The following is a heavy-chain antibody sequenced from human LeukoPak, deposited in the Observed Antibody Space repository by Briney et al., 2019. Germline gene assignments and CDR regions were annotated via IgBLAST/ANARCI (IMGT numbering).Heavy chain of an antibody. CDR1: GGSISSSSYY. V-gene: IGHV4-39*01. CDR2: IYYSGST. CDR3: ARSPIVGASYYFDY. D-gene: IGHD1-26*01. J-gene: IGHJ4*02. Sequence: SETLSLTCTVSGGSISSSSYYWGWIRQPPGKGLEWVGSIYYSGSTYYNPSLKSRVTISVDTSKNQFSLKLSSVTAADTAVYYCARSPIVGASYYFDYWGQGTLVTVSS.